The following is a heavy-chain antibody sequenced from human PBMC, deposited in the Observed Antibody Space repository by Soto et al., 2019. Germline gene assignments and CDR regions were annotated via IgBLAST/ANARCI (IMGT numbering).Heavy chain of an antibody. CDR2: IVGGSGST. Sequence: QMQLMQSGPEVKKPGTSVKVSCKASGFTLTSADVQWVRQTRGQRLEWIGWIVGGSGSTNYAQQFQGRLAITRDMHTSTVYMELSSLRSEDTAVYYCAADWSNRPFDFWGQGTLVTVSS. CDR3: AADWSNRPFDF. J-gene: IGHJ4*02. V-gene: IGHV1-58*01. CDR1: GFTLTSAD. D-gene: IGHD3-3*01.